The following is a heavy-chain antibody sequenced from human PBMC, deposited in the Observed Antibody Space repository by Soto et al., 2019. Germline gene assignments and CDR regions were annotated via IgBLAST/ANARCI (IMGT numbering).Heavy chain of an antibody. CDR1: GGSFSGYY. CDR2: INHSGGT. Sequence: SETLSLTCAVYGGSFSGYYWGGIRQPQGKGRKWIGEINHSGGTNYNPSLKSRVTISVDTSKNQFSLKLSAVTAADTAVYYCARGGGDNHSPIAAAGTANTWFDPWGQETLVTISS. J-gene: IGHJ5*02. D-gene: IGHD6-13*01. CDR3: ARGGGDNHSPIAAAGTANTWFDP. V-gene: IGHV4-34*01.